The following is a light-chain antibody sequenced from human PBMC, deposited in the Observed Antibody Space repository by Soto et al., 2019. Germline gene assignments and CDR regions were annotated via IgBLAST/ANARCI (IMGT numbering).Light chain of an antibody. Sequence: ENVLTQSPGTLSLSPGERATLSCRASQSVSSSYLAWYQQKPGQAPRLLIYGASNRATGIPDRFSGSGSGTDFTLTISRLEPEDFAVYYCQQYGSSPPCTVGPGTKVDIK. CDR1: QSVSSSY. CDR3: QQYGSSPPCT. J-gene: IGKJ1*01. CDR2: GAS. V-gene: IGKV3-20*01.